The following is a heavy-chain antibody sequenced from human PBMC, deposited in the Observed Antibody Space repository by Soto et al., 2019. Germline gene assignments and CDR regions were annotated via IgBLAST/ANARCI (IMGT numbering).Heavy chain of an antibody. J-gene: IGHJ4*02. CDR2: LKSKTDGETT. Sequence: GGSLRLSCAASGFTFTDAWMSWVRQASGKGLEWVGRLKSKTDGETTDYAAPVKGRFTISRDTSNGIAYLQMNSLNIEDSAVYSRRGPDTPDTPSFSLYWGPRTPVTVSS. V-gene: IGHV3-15*01. CDR1: GFTFTDAW. CDR3: RGPDTPDTPSFSLY. D-gene: IGHD1-26*01.